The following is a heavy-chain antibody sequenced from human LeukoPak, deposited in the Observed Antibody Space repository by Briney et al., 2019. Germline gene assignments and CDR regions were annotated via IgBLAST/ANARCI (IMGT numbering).Heavy chain of an antibody. CDR2: ISSGSSYI. V-gene: IGHV3-21*01. CDR3: ARISVVPAAGFDY. CDR1: GFTFSSYS. J-gene: IGHJ4*02. D-gene: IGHD2-2*01. Sequence: GGSLRLSCAASGFTFSSYSMNWVRQAPGKGLEWVSSISSGSSYIYYADSVKGRFTISRDNAKNSLYLQMNSLRAEDTAVYYCARISVVPAAGFDYWGQGTLVTVSS.